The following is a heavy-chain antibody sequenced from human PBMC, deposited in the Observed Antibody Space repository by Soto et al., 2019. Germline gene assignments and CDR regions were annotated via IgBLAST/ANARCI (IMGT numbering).Heavy chain of an antibody. CDR2: IFHDGAA. D-gene: IGHD3-10*01. CDR3: ARLVYDTRLNYMYFDF. CDR1: GVSLTSGNW. V-gene: IGHV4-4*02. Sequence: SETLSLTCAVSGVSLTSGNWWTWVRQSPQRGLEYIGEIFHDGAANYYPSFERRVAMSVDTSRNQFSLKLTSVTAADTAVYFCARLVYDTRLNYMYFDFWGPGTLVTVSS. J-gene: IGHJ4*02.